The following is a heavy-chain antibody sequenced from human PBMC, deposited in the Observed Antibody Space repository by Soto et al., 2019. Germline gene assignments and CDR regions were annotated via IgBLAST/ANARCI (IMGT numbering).Heavy chain of an antibody. D-gene: IGHD2-2*01. Sequence: QVQLVQSGAEVKKPGASVKVSCKASGYTFTSYGISWVRQAPGQGLEWMGWISAYNGNTNYAQKLQGRVTMTTDTSTSTADMELRSLRSDDTAVYYCARTDIVVVPAASPVYYYYYGMDVWGQGTTVTVSS. CDR1: GYTFTSYG. V-gene: IGHV1-18*04. CDR2: ISAYNGNT. J-gene: IGHJ6*02. CDR3: ARTDIVVVPAASPVYYYYYGMDV.